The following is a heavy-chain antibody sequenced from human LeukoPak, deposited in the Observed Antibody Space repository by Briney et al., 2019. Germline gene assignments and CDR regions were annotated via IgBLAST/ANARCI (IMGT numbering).Heavy chain of an antibody. V-gene: IGHV3-23*01. J-gene: IGHJ4*02. CDR1: GFTFSSYA. D-gene: IGHD2-21*02. Sequence: PGGSLRLSCAASGFTFSSYAMSWVRQAPGKGLEWVSAISGSGGSTYYADSVKGRFTISRDNSKNTLYLQMNSLRAEDTAVYYCAKDFEAYCGGDCYTDYWGQGTLVTVSS. CDR2: ISGSGGST. CDR3: AKDFEAYCGGDCYTDY.